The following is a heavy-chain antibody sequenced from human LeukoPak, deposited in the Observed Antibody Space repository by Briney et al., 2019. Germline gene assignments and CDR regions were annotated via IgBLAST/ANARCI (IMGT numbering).Heavy chain of an antibody. V-gene: IGHV4-59*01. J-gene: IGHJ4*02. D-gene: IGHD6-19*01. CDR1: SASISSYY. CDR2: IQNTGGT. Sequence: SETLSLTCTVSSASISSYYWGWIRQSPGRGLEWIGYIQNTGGTNYNPSLKSRVSISKDTSKNQFSLQVRSVTAADTAVYYCVKHGSGWSFDYWGQGTLVTVSS. CDR3: VKHGSGWSFDY.